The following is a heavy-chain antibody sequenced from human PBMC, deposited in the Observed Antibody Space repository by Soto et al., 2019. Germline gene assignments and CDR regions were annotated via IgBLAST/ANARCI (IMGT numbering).Heavy chain of an antibody. J-gene: IGHJ3*02. D-gene: IGHD3-10*01. CDR2: IFYSGST. V-gene: IGHV4-39*07. CDR1: GGSISSSSYY. Sequence: SETLSLTCTVSGGSISSSSYYWGWIRQPPGKGLEWIGSIFYSGSTYYNPSLKSRVTISVDRSKNQFSLKLSSVTAADTAVYYCARAHGSGWGAFDIWGQGTMVTVSS. CDR3: ARAHGSGWGAFDI.